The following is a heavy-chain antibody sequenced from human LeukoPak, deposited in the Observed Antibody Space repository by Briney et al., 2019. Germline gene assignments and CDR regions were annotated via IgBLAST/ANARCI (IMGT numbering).Heavy chain of an antibody. Sequence: GGSLRLSCAASGFTFSSYGMNWVRQAPGKGLEWVSSISSSSSYIYYADSVKGRFTISRDNAKNSLYLQMNSLRAEDTAVYYCARDPTIAGATGRHFDYWGQGTLVTVSS. J-gene: IGHJ4*02. CDR3: ARDPTIAGATGRHFDY. V-gene: IGHV3-21*01. CDR2: ISSSSSYI. D-gene: IGHD1-26*01. CDR1: GFTFSSYG.